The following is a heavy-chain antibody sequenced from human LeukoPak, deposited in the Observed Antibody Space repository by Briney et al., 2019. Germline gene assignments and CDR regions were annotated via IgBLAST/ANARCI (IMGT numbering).Heavy chain of an antibody. CDR1: GFTFSDYS. V-gene: IGHV3-48*01. D-gene: IGHD5-24*01. Sequence: GGSLRLSCAASGFTFSDYSMNWVRQAPGKGLEWISYIGIDSGNTNYADSVKGRFTISGDKAKNSLYLQMNSLRVEDTAVHYCAGDYKYAFDNWGQGTLVTVSS. CDR2: IGIDSGNT. CDR3: AGDYKYAFDN. J-gene: IGHJ4*02.